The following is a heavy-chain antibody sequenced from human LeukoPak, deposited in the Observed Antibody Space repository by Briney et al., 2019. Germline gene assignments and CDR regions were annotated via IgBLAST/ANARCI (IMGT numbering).Heavy chain of an antibody. D-gene: IGHD2/OR15-2a*01. Sequence: GGSLRLSCAASGFTFSSYAMSWVRQAQGKGLEWVSVISGSGGNTHYTDPVKGRFTISRDNSKNTLYLQMNSLRAEDTAVYYCARLGGLLYNWFDPWGQGTLVTVSS. CDR3: ARLGGLLYNWFDP. J-gene: IGHJ5*02. CDR2: ISGSGGNT. V-gene: IGHV3-23*01. CDR1: GFTFSSYA.